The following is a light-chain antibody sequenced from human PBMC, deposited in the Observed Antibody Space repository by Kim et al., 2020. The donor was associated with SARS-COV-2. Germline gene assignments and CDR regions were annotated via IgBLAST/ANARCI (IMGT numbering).Light chain of an antibody. V-gene: IGLV3-25*03. J-gene: IGLJ3*02. CDR3: QPADSSATCV. Sequence: SYELTQPPSVSVSPGQTARITCSGDTLPKQYAYWYQQKPGQAPVMVIYRDSERPSGIPERFSGSNSGTTVTLTISGVQAEDEADYYCQPADSSATCVFGGGTKLTVL. CDR1: TLPKQY. CDR2: RDS.